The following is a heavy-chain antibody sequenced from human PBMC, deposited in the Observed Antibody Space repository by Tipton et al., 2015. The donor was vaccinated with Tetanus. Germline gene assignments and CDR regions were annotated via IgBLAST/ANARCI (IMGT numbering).Heavy chain of an antibody. CDR1: GVSISGYY. J-gene: IGHJ4*02. Sequence: TLSLTCTVSGVSISGYYWSWIRQPAGKGLEWIGRVDRSGTTTYNPSLKGRFTMSLDTSKNQFSLKLTSVTAADTAMYYCARVRGSYYLLDYWGQGALVTVSS. D-gene: IGHD1-26*01. CDR2: VDRSGTT. CDR3: ARVRGSYYLLDY. V-gene: IGHV4-4*07.